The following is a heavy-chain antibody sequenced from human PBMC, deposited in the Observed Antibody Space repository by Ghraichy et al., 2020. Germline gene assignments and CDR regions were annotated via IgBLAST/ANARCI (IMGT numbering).Heavy chain of an antibody. CDR1: GFIFSNFD. CDR2: ISGSGSYT. D-gene: IGHD3-22*01. V-gene: IGHV3-23*01. Sequence: ETLSLTCTGSGFIFSNFDMTWVRQAPGKGLEFVSSISGSGSYTFYAFSLKGRFTIFRDNFRNTLYLQMNNLRAEDTAIYYCAKKGRDSSGLDSFDIWGQGTVVTVSS. CDR3: AKKGRDSSGLDSFDI. J-gene: IGHJ3*02.